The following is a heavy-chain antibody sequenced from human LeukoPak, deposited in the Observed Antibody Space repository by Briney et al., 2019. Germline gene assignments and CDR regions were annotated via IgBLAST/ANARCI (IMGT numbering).Heavy chain of an antibody. Sequence: GGSLRLSCAASGFTFSSYAMHWVRQAPGKGLEWVAVISYDGSNKYYADSVKGRFTISRDNSKNTLYLQMNSVRAEDTAVYYCAREFREIVPSLGFSPYAEYFHHWARAPWSPSPQ. CDR3: AREFREIVPSLGFSPYAEYFHH. V-gene: IGHV3-30*04. D-gene: IGHD2/OR15-2a*01. CDR2: ISYDGSNK. CDR1: GFTFSSYA. J-gene: IGHJ1*01.